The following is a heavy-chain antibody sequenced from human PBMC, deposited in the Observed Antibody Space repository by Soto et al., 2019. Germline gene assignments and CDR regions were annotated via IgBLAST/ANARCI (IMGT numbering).Heavy chain of an antibody. J-gene: IGHJ6*02. V-gene: IGHV4-34*01. Sequence: ASETLSLTCAVYGGSFSGHSWTWIRQSPGKGLEWIGDINHSGRVNYSPSLKSRVTISLDTSKNQFSLTLSAVTAADTAMYYCARQRPTDGRWEFANYYGMDVWGQGTPVTVSS. D-gene: IGHD1-26*01. CDR2: INHSGRV. CDR1: GGSFSGHS. CDR3: ARQRPTDGRWEFANYYGMDV.